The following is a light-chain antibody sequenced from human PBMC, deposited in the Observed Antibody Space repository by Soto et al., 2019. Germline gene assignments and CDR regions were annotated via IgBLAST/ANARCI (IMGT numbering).Light chain of an antibody. CDR3: QQLNSYPLT. CDR1: QSISSY. V-gene: IGKV1-9*01. CDR2: AAS. Sequence: GDRVTITCRASQSISSYLNWYQQKPGKAPKLLIYAASTLQSGVPSRFSGSGSGTDFTLTISSLQPEDFATYYCQQLNSYPLTFGGGTKVDIK. J-gene: IGKJ4*01.